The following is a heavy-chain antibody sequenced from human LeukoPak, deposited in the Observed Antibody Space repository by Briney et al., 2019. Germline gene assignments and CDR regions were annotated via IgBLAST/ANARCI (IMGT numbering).Heavy chain of an antibody. CDR2: IYSGGST. J-gene: IGHJ4*02. CDR1: GFTVSSNY. D-gene: IGHD5-18*01. V-gene: IGHV3-66*01. CDR3: ARDGYSYAYDY. Sequence: PGGSLRLSCAASGFTVSSNYMSWVRQAPGKGLEWVSVIYSGGSTYYADSVKGRFTISRGNSKNTLYLQMNSLRAEDTAVYYCARDGYSYAYDYWGQGTLVTVSS.